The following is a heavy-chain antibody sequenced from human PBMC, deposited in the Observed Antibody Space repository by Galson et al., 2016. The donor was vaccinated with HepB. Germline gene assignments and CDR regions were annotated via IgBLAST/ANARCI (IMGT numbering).Heavy chain of an antibody. CDR1: GFIFSNYW. J-gene: IGHJ4*02. V-gene: IGHV3-74*01. Sequence: SLRLSCAASGFIFSNYWMHWVRQTPGKGLVWVSRVDGDGSSTSYADSVKGRFTISRDNAKNTLYLQMHSLRAEDTAVYYCGSVFEFWGQGALVTVPS. CDR2: VDGDGSST. CDR3: GSVFEF.